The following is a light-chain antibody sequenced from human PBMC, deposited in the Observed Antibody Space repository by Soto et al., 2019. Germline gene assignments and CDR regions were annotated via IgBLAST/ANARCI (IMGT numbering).Light chain of an antibody. CDR2: EVS. Sequence: QSALTQPASVSGSPGQSITISCTGTSCDIGDYNYVSWYQQHPGKAPKLMIYEVSNRPSGASNRFSGSKSGNTASLTISGLQAEDEADYYCSSYTSSTTLVFGGGTKLTVL. CDR3: SSYTSSTTLV. CDR1: SCDIGDYNY. V-gene: IGLV2-14*01. J-gene: IGLJ2*01.